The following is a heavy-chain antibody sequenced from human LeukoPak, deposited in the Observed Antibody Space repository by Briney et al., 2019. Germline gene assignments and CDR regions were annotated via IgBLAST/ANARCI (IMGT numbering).Heavy chain of an antibody. CDR3: ARDLAADRDYYYYYMDV. Sequence: AGGSLRLSCAASGFTFSSYAMSWVRQAPGKGLEWVSAISGSGGSTYYADSVKGRFTISRDNSKNTLYLQMNSLRAEDTAVYYCARDLAADRDYYYYYMDVWGKGTTVTISS. V-gene: IGHV3-23*01. CDR1: GFTFSSYA. D-gene: IGHD6-13*01. J-gene: IGHJ6*03. CDR2: ISGSGGST.